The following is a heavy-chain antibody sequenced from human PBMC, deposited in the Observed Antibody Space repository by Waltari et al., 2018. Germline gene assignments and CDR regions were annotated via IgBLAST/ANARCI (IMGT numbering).Heavy chain of an antibody. V-gene: IGHV1-69*04. CDR2: IIPILGIA. J-gene: IGHJ3*02. D-gene: IGHD4-17*01. CDR3: ARGDSSTAFDI. Sequence: WVRQAPGQGLEWMGRIIPILGIANYAQKFQGRVTITADKSTSTAYMELSSLRSEDTAVYYCARGDSSTAFDIWGQGTMVTVSS.